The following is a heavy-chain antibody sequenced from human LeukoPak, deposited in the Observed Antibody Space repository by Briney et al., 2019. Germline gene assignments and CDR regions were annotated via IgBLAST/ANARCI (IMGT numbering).Heavy chain of an antibody. J-gene: IGHJ4*02. Sequence: GGSLRLSCAASGFTFSRYGMQRVRQARGKGLERVAVISYDGSNKYYADSVKGRFTISSNNSKNTPYLQMNSLRAEDTAVYYCARGTAMGGNYFDYWGQGTLVTVSS. CDR3: ARGTAMGGNYFDY. V-gene: IGHV3-30*19. D-gene: IGHD5-18*01. CDR1: GFTFSRYG. CDR2: ISYDGSNK.